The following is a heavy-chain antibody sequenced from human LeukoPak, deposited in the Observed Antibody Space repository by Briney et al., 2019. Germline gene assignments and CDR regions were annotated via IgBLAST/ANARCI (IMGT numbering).Heavy chain of an antibody. Sequence: PGRSLRLSCAASGFTFSSYAMHWVRQAPGKELEWVAVISYDGSNKYYADSVKGRFTISRDNSKNTLYLQMNSLRAEDTAVYYCASPVLDDILTDDAFDIWGQGTMVTVSS. CDR3: ASPVLDDILTDDAFDI. V-gene: IGHV3-30*04. CDR2: ISYDGSNK. D-gene: IGHD3-9*01. J-gene: IGHJ3*02. CDR1: GFTFSSYA.